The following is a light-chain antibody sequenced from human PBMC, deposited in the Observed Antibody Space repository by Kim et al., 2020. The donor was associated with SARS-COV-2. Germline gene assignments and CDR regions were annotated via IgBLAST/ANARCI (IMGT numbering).Light chain of an antibody. CDR3: SSYTSSSTVV. J-gene: IGLJ2*01. CDR1: SSDGGGYNY. CDR2: DVS. V-gene: IGLV2-14*04. Sequence: GHAITISCTGTSSDGGGYNYVSWYQQRPGKAPKLMIYDVSKRPSGVSNRFSGSKSGNTASLTISGLQAEDEADYYCSSYTSSSTVVFGGGTQLTVL.